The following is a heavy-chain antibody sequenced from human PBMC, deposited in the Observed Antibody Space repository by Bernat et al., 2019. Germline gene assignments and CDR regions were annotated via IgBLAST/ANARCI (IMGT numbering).Heavy chain of an antibody. CDR3: AKASLIAGAGSLDY. CDR1: GFTFDDYT. Sequence: VQLVESGGGVVQPGRSLRLSCAASGFTFDDYTMHWVRQAPGKGLEWVSLISWDGGSTYYADSVKGRFTISRDNSKNSLYLQMNSLRTEDTALYYCAKASLIAGAGSLDYWGQGTLVTVSS. CDR2: ISWDGGST. D-gene: IGHD6-19*01. V-gene: IGHV3-43*01. J-gene: IGHJ4*02.